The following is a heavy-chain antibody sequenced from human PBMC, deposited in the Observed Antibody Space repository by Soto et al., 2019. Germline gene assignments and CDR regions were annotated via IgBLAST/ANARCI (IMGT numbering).Heavy chain of an antibody. V-gene: IGHV3-33*01. CDR1: GFTFSSYG. CDR2: IWYDGSNK. J-gene: IGHJ4*02. D-gene: IGHD1-26*01. Sequence: GGSLRHSCAASGFTFSSYGMHWVRQAPGKGLEWVAVIWYDGSNKYYADSVKGRFTISRDNSKNTPYLQMNSLRAEDTAVYYCARDQGLGRVPYYFDYWGQGTLVTVSS. CDR3: ARDQGLGRVPYYFDY.